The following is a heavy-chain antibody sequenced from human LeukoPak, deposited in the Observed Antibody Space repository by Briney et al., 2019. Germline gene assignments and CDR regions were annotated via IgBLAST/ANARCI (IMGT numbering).Heavy chain of an antibody. J-gene: IGHJ5*02. CDR1: GYTFTSYY. D-gene: IGHD3-16*02. V-gene: IGHV1-46*01. Sequence: GASVKVSCKASGYTFTSYYMHWVRQAPGQGLEWMGIINPSGGSTSYAKKFQGRVTMTRDMSTTTDYMELSSLRSEDTAVYYCARDNSVGDIAWWFDPWGQGTLVAVSS. CDR3: ARDNSVGDIAWWFDP. CDR2: INPSGGST.